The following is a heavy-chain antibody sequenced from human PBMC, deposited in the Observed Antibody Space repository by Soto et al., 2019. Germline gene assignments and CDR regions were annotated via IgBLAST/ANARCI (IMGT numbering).Heavy chain of an antibody. Sequence: SVKVSCKASGGTFSSYAISWVRQAPGQGLEWMGGIIPIFGTANYAQKLQGRVTMTTDTSTSTAYMELRSLRSDDTAVYYCARDRAAVAGTLDYWGQGTLVTVSS. J-gene: IGHJ4*02. CDR3: ARDRAAVAGTLDY. CDR1: GGTFSSYA. V-gene: IGHV1-69*05. CDR2: IIPIFGTA. D-gene: IGHD6-19*01.